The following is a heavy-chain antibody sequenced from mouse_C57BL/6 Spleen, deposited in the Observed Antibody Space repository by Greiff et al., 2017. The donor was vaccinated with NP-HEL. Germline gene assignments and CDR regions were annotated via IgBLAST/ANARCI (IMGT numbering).Heavy chain of an antibody. D-gene: IGHD1-1*01. CDR2: ISSGGDYI. V-gene: IGHV5-9-1*02. CDR3: TRELTTVVATEAMDY. Sequence: EVQVVESGEGLVKPGGSLKLSCAASGFTFSSYAMSWVRQTPEKRLEWVAYISSGGDYIYYADTVKGRFTISRDNARNTLYLQMSSLKSEDTAMYYCTRELTTVVATEAMDYWGQGTSVTVSS. J-gene: IGHJ4*01. CDR1: GFTFSSYA.